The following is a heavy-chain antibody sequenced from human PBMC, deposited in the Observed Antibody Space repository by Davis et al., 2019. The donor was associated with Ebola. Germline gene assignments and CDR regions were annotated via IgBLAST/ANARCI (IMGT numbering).Heavy chain of an antibody. D-gene: IGHD6-6*01. CDR3: AKDLGSSSSVVYYYYGMDV. CDR2: IKSDGSST. V-gene: IGHV3-74*01. CDR1: GFTFSTYW. J-gene: IGHJ6*02. Sequence: HTGGSLRLSCAASGFTFSTYWMHWVRQAPGKGLVWVSRIKSDGSSTYYADSVKGRFTISRDNAKNTLYLQMNSLRTEDTALYYCAKDLGSSSSVVYYYYGMDVWGQGTTVTVSS.